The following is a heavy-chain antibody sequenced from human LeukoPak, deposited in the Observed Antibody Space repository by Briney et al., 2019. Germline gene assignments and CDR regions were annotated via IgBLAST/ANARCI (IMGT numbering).Heavy chain of an antibody. CDR3: ARESFAARWD. V-gene: IGHV1-69*06. Sequence: ASVKVSCKASGGTFTSFAINWVRQAPGQGLECIGKIIPIFGTTNYAQRFQGRVTITADRSTNIAYMELSSLRSEDTAVYYCARESFAARWDWGQGTLVTVSS. CDR1: GGTFTSFA. J-gene: IGHJ4*02. CDR2: IIPIFGTT. D-gene: IGHD6-6*01.